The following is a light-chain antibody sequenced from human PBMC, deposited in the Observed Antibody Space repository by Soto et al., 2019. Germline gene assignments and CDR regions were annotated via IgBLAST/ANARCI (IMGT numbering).Light chain of an antibody. Sequence: DIQMTQSPSSPSASVGDTITITCRPSQSISSYLNWYQQRPGKAPKRLIYAASSLDSEVPLRFSGSGSGTEFALTISSLQPEDVATYYCQKYNSAPWTFGQGTKVDIK. CDR2: AAS. J-gene: IGKJ1*01. CDR3: QKYNSAPWT. CDR1: QSISSY. V-gene: IGKV1-39*01.